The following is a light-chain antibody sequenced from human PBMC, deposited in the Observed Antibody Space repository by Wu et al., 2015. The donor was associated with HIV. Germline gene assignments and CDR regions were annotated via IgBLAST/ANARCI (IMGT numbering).Light chain of an antibody. CDR1: QRISNY. Sequence: DIQLAQSPSFLSASVGDRVTITCRASQRISNYLAWFQQRPGEAPKLLMYAASTLQNGVPSRFSGSGYGAQFSLTISGLQPEDFATYFCQQLNSYPLTFGGGT. V-gene: IGKV1-9*01. CDR2: AAS. CDR3: QQLNSYPLT. J-gene: IGKJ4*01.